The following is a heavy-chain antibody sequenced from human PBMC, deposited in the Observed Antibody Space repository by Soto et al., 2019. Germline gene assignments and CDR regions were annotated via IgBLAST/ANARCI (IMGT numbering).Heavy chain of an antibody. CDR2: IIPIFGTA. CDR3: ALRYSSSWGYYYYYGMDV. V-gene: IGHV1-69*13. J-gene: IGHJ6*02. Sequence: SXKVSFKAPGGTXTSYAIRWVRQAPGQGLEWMGGIIPIFGTANYAQKLQGRVTITADESTSTAYMELSSLRSEDTSVYHCALRYSSSWGYYYYYGMDVWGQGTTGTVSS. CDR1: GGTXTSYA. D-gene: IGHD6-13*01.